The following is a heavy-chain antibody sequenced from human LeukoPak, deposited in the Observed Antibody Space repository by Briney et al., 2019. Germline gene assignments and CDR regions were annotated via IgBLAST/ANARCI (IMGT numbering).Heavy chain of an antibody. CDR3: ARSSYSSSSSV. CDR1: GFTFSGFW. J-gene: IGHJ3*01. D-gene: IGHD6-6*01. Sequence: PGRSLRLSCAVSGFTFSGFWMSWSRQAPGKGLEWVASINSDGSEGYYADVVKGRFTISRDNAKNSLYPQINSLRAEDTAVYYCARSSYSSSSSVWGQGTMVTVSS. V-gene: IGHV3-7*03. CDR2: INSDGSEG.